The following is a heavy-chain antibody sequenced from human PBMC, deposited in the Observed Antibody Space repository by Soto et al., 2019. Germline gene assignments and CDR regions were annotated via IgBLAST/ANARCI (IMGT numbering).Heavy chain of an antibody. CDR1: GFTFRSYA. D-gene: IGHD2-2*01. Sequence: PGWSLRLSCAASGFTFRSYAMHWGRQAPGKGLEWVAVISYDGSNKYYADSVKGRFTISRDNSKNTLYLQMNSLRAEDTAVYYCVAIPADQHIAYWGQGT. V-gene: IGHV3-30-3*01. J-gene: IGHJ4*02. CDR3: VAIPADQHIAY. CDR2: ISYDGSNK.